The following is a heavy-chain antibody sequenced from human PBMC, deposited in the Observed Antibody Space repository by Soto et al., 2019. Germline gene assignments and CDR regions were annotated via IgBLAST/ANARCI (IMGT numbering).Heavy chain of an antibody. CDR1: GYTFTSYG. D-gene: IGHD1-7*01. J-gene: IGHJ5*02. V-gene: IGHV1-18*01. CDR3: ASAPLITGTTSWFDP. CDR2: ISAYNGNT. Sequence: ASEKVSCKASGYTFTSYGISWVRPAPGQGLEWMGWISAYNGNTNYAQKLQGIVTMTTDTSTSTAYMELRSLRSDDTAVYYCASAPLITGTTSWFDPWGQGTLVTVSS.